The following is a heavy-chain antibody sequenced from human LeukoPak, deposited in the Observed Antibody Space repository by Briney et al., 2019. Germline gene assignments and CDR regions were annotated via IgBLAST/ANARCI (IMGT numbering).Heavy chain of an antibody. CDR1: GFTFSSYA. D-gene: IGHD2-2*01. Sequence: PGGSLRLSCAASGFTFSSYAMTWVRQAPGKGLEWVSVISGSGGSTYHADSVKGRLTISRDNSKNTLYLQMNNLSAEDTAIYYCAKGGRICSSSTCRVDYWGQGTLVTVSS. J-gene: IGHJ4*02. CDR3: AKGGRICSSSTCRVDY. CDR2: ISGSGGST. V-gene: IGHV3-23*01.